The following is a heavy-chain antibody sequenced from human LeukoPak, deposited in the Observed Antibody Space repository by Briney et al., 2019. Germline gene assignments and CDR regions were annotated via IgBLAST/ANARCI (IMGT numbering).Heavy chain of an antibody. D-gene: IGHD3-16*01. V-gene: IGHV1-18*01. CDR1: GYIFTSFD. J-gene: IGHJ4*02. CDR2: TSTYNGNT. Sequence: GASVKVSCKTSGYIFTSFDIIWGRQAPGQGLEWMGWTSTYNGNTNYAQKLQGRVTMTTDTSTSTAYMELRSLRSDDTAVYYCARGPAWGYYFDYWGQGALVTVSS. CDR3: ARGPAWGYYFDY.